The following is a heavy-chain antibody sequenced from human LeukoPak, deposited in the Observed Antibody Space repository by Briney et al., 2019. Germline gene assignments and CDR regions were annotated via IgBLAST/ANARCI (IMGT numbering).Heavy chain of an antibody. CDR3: AKDQSSWYNFDY. D-gene: IGHD6-13*01. V-gene: IGHV3-30*02. J-gene: IGHJ4*02. Sequence: PGGSLRLSCAASGFTFSNYGMHWVRQAPGKGLQWVAFIRYDGSDKFYADSVKGRFTISRDNSKNTLYLQMNSLRAEDTALYYCAKDQSSWYNFDYWGQGTLVTVSS. CDR1: GFTFSNYG. CDR2: IRYDGSDK.